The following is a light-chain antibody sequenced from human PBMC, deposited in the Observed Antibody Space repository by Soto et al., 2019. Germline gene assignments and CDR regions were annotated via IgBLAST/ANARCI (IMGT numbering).Light chain of an antibody. CDR2: EVT. Sequence: QSALTQPPSASGSLGQSITISCTGTSSDIGAYNYVSWYQQHPGKAPKLIIYEVTRRPSGVPDRFSGSKSGNTASLTVSGLQAEDETDYYCSSYSGSNTVLFGGGTK. V-gene: IGLV2-8*01. J-gene: IGLJ2*01. CDR1: SSDIGAYNY. CDR3: SSYSGSNTVL.